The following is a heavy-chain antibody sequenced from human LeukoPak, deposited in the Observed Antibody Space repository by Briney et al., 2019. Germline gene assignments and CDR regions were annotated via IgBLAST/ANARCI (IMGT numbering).Heavy chain of an antibody. J-gene: IGHJ6*03. CDR1: GGTFSSYA. Sequence: AVKVSCEASGGTFSSYAISWVRQAPGQGLEWMGGIIPIFCTANYAQKFHGRVTSTTDESTSTAYLELSSLRSEDTAVYYCARGCSGGSCYARYYYMDVWGKGTTVTVSS. V-gene: IGHV1-69*05. CDR3: ARGCSGGSCYARYYYMDV. CDR2: IIPIFCTA. D-gene: IGHD2-15*01.